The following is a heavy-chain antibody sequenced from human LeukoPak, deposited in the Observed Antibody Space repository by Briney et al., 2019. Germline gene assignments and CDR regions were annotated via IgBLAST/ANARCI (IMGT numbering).Heavy chain of an antibody. V-gene: IGHV3-11*01. D-gene: IGHD1-1*01. CDR2: ISSSGSTI. CDR3: AKSLLTTATGTGRAFDI. Sequence: KPGGSLRLSCVASGFTFSDYYMSWIRQAPGKGLEWVSYISSSGSTIYYADSVKGRFTISRDNAKNTLYLQMNSLRADDTAVYYCAKSLLTTATGTGRAFDIWGQGTMVTVSS. CDR1: GFTFSDYY. J-gene: IGHJ3*02.